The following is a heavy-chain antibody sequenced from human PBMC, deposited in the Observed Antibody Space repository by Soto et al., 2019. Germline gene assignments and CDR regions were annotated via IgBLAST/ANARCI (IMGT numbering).Heavy chain of an antibody. CDR3: AKPAVDFWSGSYGYFDC. Sequence: EVQLLESGGGLVQPGGSLRLSCAASGFTFSSYAMSWVRQAPGKGLEWVSAISGSGGSTYYADSVKGRFTISRDNSKNTLYLQMNSLRAEDTGVYYCAKPAVDFWSGSYGYFDCWGQGTLVTVSS. V-gene: IGHV3-23*01. D-gene: IGHD3-3*01. J-gene: IGHJ4*02. CDR1: GFTFSSYA. CDR2: ISGSGGST.